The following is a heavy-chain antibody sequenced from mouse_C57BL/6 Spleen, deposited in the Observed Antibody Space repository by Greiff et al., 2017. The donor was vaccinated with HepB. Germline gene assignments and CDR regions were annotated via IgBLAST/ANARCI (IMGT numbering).Heavy chain of an antibody. CDR3: ARRDYGSSYGY. J-gene: IGHJ2*01. Sequence: VQLQQSGPVLVKPGASVKMSCKASGYPFPDYYMNWVKRSHGKTLEWIGVINPYNGGTSYNQKFKAKATLTVDKSSSTAYMELNSLTSEDSAVYYCARRDYGSSYGYWGQGTTLTVSS. CDR2: INPYNGGT. CDR1: GYPFPDYY. D-gene: IGHD1-1*01. V-gene: IGHV1-19*01.